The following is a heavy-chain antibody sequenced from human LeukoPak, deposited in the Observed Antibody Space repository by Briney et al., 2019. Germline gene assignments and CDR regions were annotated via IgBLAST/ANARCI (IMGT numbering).Heavy chain of an antibody. J-gene: IGHJ3*02. D-gene: IGHD4-11*01. CDR2: INHSGST. CDR3: ARDDSNYGMRGDAFDI. Sequence: PSETLSLTCAVYGGSFSGYYWSWIRQPPGKGLEWIGEINHSGSTNYNPSLKSRVTISVDTSKNQFSLKLSSVTAADTAVYYCARDDSNYGMRGDAFDIWGQGTMVTVSS. V-gene: IGHV4-34*01. CDR1: GGSFSGYY.